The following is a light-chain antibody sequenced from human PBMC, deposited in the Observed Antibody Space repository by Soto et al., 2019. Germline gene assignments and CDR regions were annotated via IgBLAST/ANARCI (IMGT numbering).Light chain of an antibody. CDR1: SSDVGAYNY. CDR2: DVS. J-gene: IGLJ1*01. V-gene: IGLV2-11*01. Sequence: QSVLAQPRSVSGSPGQSVTISCTGSSSDVGAYNYVSWYQQQPGKAPKLMIYDVSIRPSGVTDRFSGSKSGNTASLTISGLQAEDDGDYYCCSYAGSYNFFVFGTGTKFTVL. CDR3: CSYAGSYNFFV.